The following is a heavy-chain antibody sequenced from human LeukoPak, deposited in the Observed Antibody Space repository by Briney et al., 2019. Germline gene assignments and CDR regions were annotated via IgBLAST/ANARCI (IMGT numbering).Heavy chain of an antibody. CDR1: GFTFSDYY. V-gene: IGHV3-66*01. J-gene: IGHJ4*02. CDR2: IYSGGST. D-gene: IGHD6-13*01. Sequence: GGSLRLSCAASGFTFSDYYMSWIRQAPGKGLEWVSVIYSGGSTYYADSVRGRFTISRDNSKNTLYLQMNSLRAEDTAVYYCARGAYNSSPDYWGQGTLVTVSS. CDR3: ARGAYNSSPDY.